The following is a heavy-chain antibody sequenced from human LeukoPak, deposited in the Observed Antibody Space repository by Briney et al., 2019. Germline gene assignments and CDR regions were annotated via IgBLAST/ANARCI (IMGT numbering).Heavy chain of an antibody. Sequence: GASVKVSCKASGYTFTSYDINWVRQATGQGLEWMGWMNPNSGNTGYAQKFQGRVTMTTDTSTSTAYMELRSLRSDDTAVYYCARVSRGTRAEYFQHWGQGTLVTVSS. CDR1: GYTFTSYD. V-gene: IGHV1-8*01. CDR2: MNPNSGNT. J-gene: IGHJ1*01. D-gene: IGHD3-16*01. CDR3: ARVSRGTRAEYFQH.